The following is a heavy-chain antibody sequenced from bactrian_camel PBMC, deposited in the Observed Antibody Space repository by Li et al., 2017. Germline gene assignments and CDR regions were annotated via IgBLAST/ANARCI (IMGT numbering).Heavy chain of an antibody. CDR3: AADLLDLYCAKDEFEY. CDR1: GYTGKMC. CDR2: IDTSGRT. Sequence: VQLVESGGGSVKAGGSLRLSCEWYGYTGKMCMGWYRQAPEKERETVARIDTSGRTKYVDSVKGRFTASQDNAKPIWYLQMSDLNPDDSAEYYCAADLLDLYCAKDEFEYRGPGTQVTVS. V-gene: IGHV3S53*01. D-gene: IGHD3*01. J-gene: IGHJ4*01.